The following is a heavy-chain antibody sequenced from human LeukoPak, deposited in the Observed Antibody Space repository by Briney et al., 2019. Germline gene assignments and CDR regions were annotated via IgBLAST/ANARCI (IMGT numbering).Heavy chain of an antibody. CDR2: ISAYNGNT. Sequence: GASVKVSCKASGYTFTSYGISWVRQAPGQGLEWMGWISAYNGNTNYAQKLQGRVTMTTDTSTSTAYMELRSLRSDDTAVYYCARVPPVYCSSTSCPGQFDIWGQGTMVTVSS. CDR3: ARVPPVYCSSTSCPGQFDI. D-gene: IGHD2-2*01. V-gene: IGHV1-18*01. CDR1: GYTFTSYG. J-gene: IGHJ3*02.